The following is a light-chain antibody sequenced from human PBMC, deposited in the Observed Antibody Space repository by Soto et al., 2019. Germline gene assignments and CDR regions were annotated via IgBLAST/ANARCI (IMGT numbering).Light chain of an antibody. V-gene: IGKV4-1*01. CDR1: QSVLYSSTNKNY. J-gene: IGKJ1*01. CDR2: WAS. Sequence: DIGRTQSPDSLAVSLGERATINCKSSQSVLYSSTNKNYLAWYQQKPGQPPKLLIYWASTRESGVPDRFSGSGSGTDFTLTISSLQAEDVAVYYCQQYYGTPWTFGQGTKVDIK. CDR3: QQYYGTPWT.